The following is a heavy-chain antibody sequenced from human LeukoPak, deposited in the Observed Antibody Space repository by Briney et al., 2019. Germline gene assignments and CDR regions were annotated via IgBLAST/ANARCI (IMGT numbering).Heavy chain of an antibody. Sequence: GGSLRLSCAASGFTFSSYAMHWVRQAPGKGLEWVAVISYDGSNKYYADSVKGRFTISRDNSKNTLYLQMNSLRAEDTAVYYCARASRHVDTAMVDAFDIWGQGTMVTVSS. D-gene: IGHD5-18*01. CDR1: GFTFSSYA. V-gene: IGHV3-30-3*01. CDR3: ARASRHVDTAMVDAFDI. CDR2: ISYDGSNK. J-gene: IGHJ3*02.